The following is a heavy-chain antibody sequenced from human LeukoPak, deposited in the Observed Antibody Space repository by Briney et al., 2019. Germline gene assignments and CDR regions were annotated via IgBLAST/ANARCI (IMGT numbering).Heavy chain of an antibody. CDR2: IRSNGGRT. CDR1: GLPSRRDG. CDR3: ATYHYDSGGFHFHH. V-gene: IGHV3-64*01. D-gene: IGHD3-22*01. J-gene: IGHJ1*01. Sequence: GGSLRLSCAASGLPSRRDGMHWVRQAPGKGLEYVSAIRSNGGRTYYANSVKGRFTISRDNSRNTLYLQMGGHRGVYMSVYYCATYHYDSGGFHFHHWGQGTLVTVSS.